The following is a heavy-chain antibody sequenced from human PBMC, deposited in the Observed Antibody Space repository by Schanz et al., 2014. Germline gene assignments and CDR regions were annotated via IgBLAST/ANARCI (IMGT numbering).Heavy chain of an antibody. CDR1: GFTFSDYS. Sequence: EVQLVQSGGGLVQPGGSLRLSCAASGFTFSDYSMNWVRQAPGKGPEWVSYIRSSSTPIYYADSVKGRFTISRDNAKNSLYLQMNSLRAEDTAVYYCAREQIMAAAGLVDYWGHGTLVTVSS. D-gene: IGHD6-13*01. J-gene: IGHJ4*01. CDR2: IRSSSTPI. V-gene: IGHV3-48*01. CDR3: AREQIMAAAGLVDY.